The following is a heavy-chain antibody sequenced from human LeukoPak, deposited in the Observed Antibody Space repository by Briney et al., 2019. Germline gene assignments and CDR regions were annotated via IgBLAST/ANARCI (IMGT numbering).Heavy chain of an antibody. CDR1: GYTFTGYY. CDR3: ARTRPEYDYVWGSYRPTPYYYYGMDV. D-gene: IGHD3-16*02. Sequence: ASVKVSCKASGYTFTGYYMHWVRQAPGQGLEWMGWINPNSGNTGYAQKFQGRVTMTRNTSISTAYMELSSLRSEDTAVYYCARTRPEYDYVWGSYRPTPYYYYGMDVWGQGTTVTVSS. J-gene: IGHJ6*02. CDR2: INPNSGNT. V-gene: IGHV1-8*02.